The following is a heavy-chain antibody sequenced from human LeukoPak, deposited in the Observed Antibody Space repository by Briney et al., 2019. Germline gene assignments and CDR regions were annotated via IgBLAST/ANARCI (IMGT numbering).Heavy chain of an antibody. J-gene: IGHJ4*02. CDR3: ARLGSYYNGFDY. CDR2: INHSGST. Sequence: SETLSLTCAGYGGSFSGYYWSWIRQPPGKGLEWSGEINHSGSTYYNPSLKSRVTISVDTSRNQFSLKLSSVTAADTAVYSCARLGSYYNGFDYWGQGTLVTVSS. D-gene: IGHD3-10*01. V-gene: IGHV4-34*01. CDR1: GGSFSGYY.